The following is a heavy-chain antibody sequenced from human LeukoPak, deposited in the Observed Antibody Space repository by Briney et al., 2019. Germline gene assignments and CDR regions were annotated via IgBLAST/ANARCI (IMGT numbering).Heavy chain of an antibody. Sequence: PSETLSLTCAVYGGSFSGYYWSWIRQPPGKGLEWIGEINHSGSTNYNPSLKSRVTISVDTSKNQLSLKLSSVTAADTAVYYCARGRRDYSSGWYYDLYYFDYWGQGTLVTVSS. V-gene: IGHV4-34*01. J-gene: IGHJ4*02. CDR1: GGSFSGYY. CDR2: INHSGST. CDR3: ARGRRDYSSGWYYDLYYFDY. D-gene: IGHD6-19*01.